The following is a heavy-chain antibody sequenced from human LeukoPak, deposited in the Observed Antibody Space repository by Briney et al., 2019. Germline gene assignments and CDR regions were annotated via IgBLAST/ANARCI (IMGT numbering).Heavy chain of an antibody. CDR1: GFTFSSYA. V-gene: IGHV3-23*01. Sequence: GGSLRLSCAASGFTFSSYAMSWVRQAPGKGLEWVSAISGSGGSTYYTDSVKGRFTISRDNSKNTLYLQMNSLRAEDTAVYYCAKDYSSSWDLLDYWGQGTLVTVSS. J-gene: IGHJ4*02. D-gene: IGHD6-13*01. CDR3: AKDYSSSWDLLDY. CDR2: ISGSGGST.